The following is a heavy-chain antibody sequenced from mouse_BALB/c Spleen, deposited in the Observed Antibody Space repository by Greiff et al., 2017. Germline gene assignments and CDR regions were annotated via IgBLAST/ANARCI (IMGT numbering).Heavy chain of an antibody. Sequence: EVMLVESGGDLVKPGGSLKLSCAASGFTFSSYGMSWVRQTPDKRLEWVATISSGGSYTYYPDSVKGRFTISRDNAKNTLYLQMSSLKSEDTAMYYCARHHRYGAMDYWGQGTSVTVSS. J-gene: IGHJ4*01. V-gene: IGHV5-6*01. D-gene: IGHD2-14*01. CDR1: GFTFSSYG. CDR2: ISSGGSYT. CDR3: ARHHRYGAMDY.